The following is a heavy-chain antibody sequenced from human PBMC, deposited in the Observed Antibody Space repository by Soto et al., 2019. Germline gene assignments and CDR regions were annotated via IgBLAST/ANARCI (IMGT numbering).Heavy chain of an antibody. CDR1: GFTFSSYA. Sequence: XVSLRLSCAASGFTFSSYAMHWVRQAPGKGLEWVAVISYDGSNKYYADSVKGRFTISRDNSKNTLYLQMNSLRAEDTAVYYCARDLRQGGWYFSKSLYGMDVWGQGTTVTVPS. CDR3: ARDLRQGGWYFSKSLYGMDV. V-gene: IGHV3-30-3*01. CDR2: ISYDGSNK. J-gene: IGHJ6*02. D-gene: IGHD6-19*01.